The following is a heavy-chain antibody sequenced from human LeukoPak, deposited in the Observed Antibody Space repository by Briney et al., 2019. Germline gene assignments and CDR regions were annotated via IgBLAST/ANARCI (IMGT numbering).Heavy chain of an antibody. V-gene: IGHV3-23*01. CDR2: ISGSDAGT. J-gene: IGHJ4*02. D-gene: IGHD4-17*01. Sequence: GGSLRLSCAASGFTFSSYAMSWVRQIPGKGLEWGSAISGSDAGTYYADSVKGRFTISRDNSKNTLYLQMNSLRAEDTAVYYCARVSDADYGDYYFDYWGQGTLVTVSS. CDR1: GFTFSSYA. CDR3: ARVSDADYGDYYFDY.